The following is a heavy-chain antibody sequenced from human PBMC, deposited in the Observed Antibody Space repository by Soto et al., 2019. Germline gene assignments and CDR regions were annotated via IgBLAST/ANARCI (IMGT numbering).Heavy chain of an antibody. V-gene: IGHV3-74*01. CDR1: GFSISNYW. J-gene: IGHJ4*02. CDR3: ARDLATEAY. CDR2: INAEGTST. D-gene: IGHD5-12*01. Sequence: GRSRRLSWEASGFSISNYWMHWVRQVPGTGPVWVSRINAEGTSTAYADSVSGRFTISRDNAKNTLYLQMNSLRVEDTALYYCARDLATEAYWGQGTLVTVSS.